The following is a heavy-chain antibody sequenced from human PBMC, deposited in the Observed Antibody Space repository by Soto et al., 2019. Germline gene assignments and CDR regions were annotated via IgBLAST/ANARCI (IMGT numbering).Heavy chain of an antibody. CDR2: INWNSGSI. Sequence: GGSLRLSCAASGFTFDDYGMHWVRQVPGKGLEWVSGINWNSGSIGYGDSVKGRFAISRDNAKNSLHLQMNSLSAEDTAFYYCVKDESINWYSGHFRHWGQGTLVTVSS. V-gene: IGHV3-9*01. CDR3: VKDESINWYSGHFRH. D-gene: IGHD6-13*01. CDR1: GFTFDDYG. J-gene: IGHJ1*01.